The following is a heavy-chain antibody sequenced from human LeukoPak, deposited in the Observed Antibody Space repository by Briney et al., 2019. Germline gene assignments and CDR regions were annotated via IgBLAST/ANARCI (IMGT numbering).Heavy chain of an antibody. CDR3: ARDGPSDSGSYNYYYYYMDV. V-gene: IGHV3-21*01. CDR2: ISSSSSYI. D-gene: IGHD1-26*01. Sequence: GGSLRLSCAASGFTFSSYSMNWVRQAPGKGLEWVSSISSSSSYIYYADSVKGRFTISRDNAKNSLYLQMNSLRAEDTAVYYCARDGPSDSGSYNYYYYYMDVWGKGTTVTVSS. J-gene: IGHJ6*03. CDR1: GFTFSSYS.